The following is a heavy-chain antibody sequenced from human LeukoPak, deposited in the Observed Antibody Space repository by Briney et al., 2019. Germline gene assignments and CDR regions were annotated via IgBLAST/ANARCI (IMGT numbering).Heavy chain of an antibody. D-gene: IGHD3-22*01. V-gene: IGHV4-59*01. CDR1: GGSISSYY. Sequence: PSETLSLTCTVSGGSISSYYWNWIRQPPGKGLEWIGYIYYSGSTNYNPSLKSRVTISVDTSKNQFSLKLSSVTAAATCVYYCARGADSRSYYSIFYFDYWGQGTLVTVSS. CDR2: IYYSGST. CDR3: ARGADSRSYYSIFYFDY. J-gene: IGHJ4*02.